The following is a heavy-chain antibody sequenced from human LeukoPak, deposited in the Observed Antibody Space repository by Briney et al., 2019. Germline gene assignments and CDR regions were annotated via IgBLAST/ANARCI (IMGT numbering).Heavy chain of an antibody. D-gene: IGHD3-16*01. CDR1: GDSFSSYY. CDR2: IYYSGST. J-gene: IGHJ4*02. Sequence: SETPSLACTVSGDSFSSYYWSWIRQPPGKGLEWIGYIYYSGSTNYNPSLKSRVTISVDTSKDQLSLKLSSVTAADTAVYYCARGMITFGGVWDYRSQGTLVTVSS. CDR3: ARGMITFGGVWDY. V-gene: IGHV4-59*01.